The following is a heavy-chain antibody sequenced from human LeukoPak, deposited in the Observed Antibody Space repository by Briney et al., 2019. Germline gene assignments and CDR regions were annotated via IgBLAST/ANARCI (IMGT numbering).Heavy chain of an antibody. J-gene: IGHJ4*02. D-gene: IGHD4-23*01. CDR2: IISSSSYI. CDR3: ARGGVGGNDY. Sequence: GGSLRLSCAASGFTFSSYSMNWARQAPGEGLEWVSSIISSSSYIYYADSVKGRFTISRHNAKNSLYLQMNSLRAEDTAVYYCARGGVGGNDYWGQGTLVTVSS. CDR1: GFTFSSYS. V-gene: IGHV3-21*01.